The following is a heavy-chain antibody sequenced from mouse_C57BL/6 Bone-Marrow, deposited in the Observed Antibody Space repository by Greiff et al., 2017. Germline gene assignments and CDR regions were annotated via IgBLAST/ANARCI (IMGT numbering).Heavy chain of an antibody. J-gene: IGHJ1*03. Sequence: VQLQQPGPELVKPGASVKLSCKASGYTFTSYDINWVKQRPGQGLEWIGWIYPRDGSTKYNEKFKGKATLTVDTSSSTAYMELHSLTSEDSAVYFCARLGFDGSSGDWYCDGWGTGTTVTVSS. CDR2: IYPRDGST. D-gene: IGHD1-1*01. CDR1: GYTFTSYD. V-gene: IGHV1-85*01. CDR3: ARLGFDGSSGDWYCDG.